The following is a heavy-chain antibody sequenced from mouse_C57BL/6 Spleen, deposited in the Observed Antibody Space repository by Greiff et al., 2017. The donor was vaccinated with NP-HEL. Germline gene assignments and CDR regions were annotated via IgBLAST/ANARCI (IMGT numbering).Heavy chain of an antibody. CDR3: ARPYGYDGAWFAY. J-gene: IGHJ3*01. V-gene: IGHV5-17*01. D-gene: IGHD2-2*01. Sequence: EVQGVESGGGLVKPGGSLKLSCAASGFTFSDYGMHWVRQAPEKGLEWVAYISSGSSTIYYADTVKGRFTISRDNAKNTLFLQMTSLRSEDTAMYYCARPYGYDGAWFAYWGQGTLVTVSA. CDR2: ISSGSSTI. CDR1: GFTFSDYG.